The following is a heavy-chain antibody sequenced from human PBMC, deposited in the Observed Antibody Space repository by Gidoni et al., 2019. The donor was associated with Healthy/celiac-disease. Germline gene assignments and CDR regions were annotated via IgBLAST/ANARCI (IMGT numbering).Heavy chain of an antibody. V-gene: IGHV1-24*01. Sequence: QVQLVQSGAEVKKPGASVKVSCKVSGYTLTDLSMHWVRQAPGKGLEWMGGFDPEDGETIYAQKFQGRVTMTEDTSTDTAYMELSSLRSEDTAVYYCASWNTLKYDSSGYYYFDYWGQGTLVTVSS. CDR2: FDPEDGET. J-gene: IGHJ4*02. CDR3: ASWNTLKYDSSGYYYFDY. D-gene: IGHD3-22*01. CDR1: GYTLTDLS.